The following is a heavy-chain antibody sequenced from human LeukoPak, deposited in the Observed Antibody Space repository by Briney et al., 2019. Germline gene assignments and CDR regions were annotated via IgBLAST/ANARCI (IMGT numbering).Heavy chain of an antibody. CDR1: GFTFSSYA. Sequence: GGSLRLSCAASGFTFSSYAMSWVRQAPGKGLEWGSAISGSGGSTYYADSVKGRFTISRDNSKNTLYLQMNSLRAEDTAVYYCAKGHYDILTGYYVYYYYYMDVRGKGTTVTVSS. CDR2: ISGSGGST. D-gene: IGHD3-9*01. CDR3: AKGHYDILTGYYVYYYYYMDV. J-gene: IGHJ6*03. V-gene: IGHV3-23*01.